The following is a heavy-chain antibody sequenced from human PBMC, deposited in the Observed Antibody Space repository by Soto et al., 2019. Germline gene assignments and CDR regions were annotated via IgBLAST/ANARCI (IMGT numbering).Heavy chain of an antibody. Sequence: QLQLQESGPGLVKPSETLSLTCNVSGVSISDTSYYWGWIRQPPGKGLEWIGTIYFNGNTFYNPSHKSRLTISVDTSKNQISLRLTSVTAADTAVYYCARQGSSWGQGTLVAVSS. J-gene: IGHJ5*02. V-gene: IGHV4-39*01. CDR1: GVSISDTSYY. CDR2: IYFNGNT. CDR3: ARQGSS.